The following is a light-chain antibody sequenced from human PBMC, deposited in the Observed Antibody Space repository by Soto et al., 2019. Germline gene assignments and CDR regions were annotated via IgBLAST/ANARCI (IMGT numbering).Light chain of an antibody. J-gene: IGKJ4*01. CDR2: DAS. V-gene: IGKV3-11*01. CDR1: QSVNSY. CDR3: QQGSNWPLT. Sequence: EIVLTQSPATLSLSPGERATLSCRASQSVNSYLAWYQQKPGQAPRLLIYDASNRATGIPARFSGSGSGTDFTLTISSLEPEDFAVYYCQQGSNWPLTFGGGTKVEIK.